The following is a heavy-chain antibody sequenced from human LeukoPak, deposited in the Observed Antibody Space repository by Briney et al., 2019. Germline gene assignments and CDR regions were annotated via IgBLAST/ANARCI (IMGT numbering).Heavy chain of an antibody. CDR1: GYSFPSYW. V-gene: IGHV5-51*01. Sequence: PGESLQISCKGSGYSFPSYWIGWVRQMPGKGLEWMGIIYPGDSDTTYSPSFQGQVTMSADKSINTAYLQWSSLKASDTAIYYCARGSGRLDVWGQGTTVTVSS. CDR2: IYPGDSDT. D-gene: IGHD3-10*01. J-gene: IGHJ6*02. CDR3: ARGSGRLDV.